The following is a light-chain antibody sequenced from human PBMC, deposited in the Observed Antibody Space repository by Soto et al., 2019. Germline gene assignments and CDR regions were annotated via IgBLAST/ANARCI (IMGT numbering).Light chain of an antibody. CDR2: DAS. V-gene: IGKV3-11*01. Sequence: EIVLTQSPATLSLSPGDRATLSCRASQSVSTYLAWYQQKPGQAPRLLISDASNRATGIPARFSGSGSGTDFTLTINSLEPEDFAVYYCQQRSYWSWTFGQGIKVEIK. CDR3: QQRSYWSWT. J-gene: IGKJ1*01. CDR1: QSVSTY.